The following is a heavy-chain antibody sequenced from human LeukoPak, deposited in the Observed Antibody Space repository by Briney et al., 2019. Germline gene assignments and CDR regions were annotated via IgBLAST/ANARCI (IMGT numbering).Heavy chain of an antibody. CDR2: INPNSGGT. D-gene: IGHD1-26*01. V-gene: IGHV1-2*02. CDR3: ARAWGRELLPYVDY. J-gene: IGHJ4*02. CDR1: GGTFSSYA. Sequence: ASVKVSCKASGGTFSSYAISWVRQAPGQGLEWMGWINPNSGGTNYAQKFQGRVTMTRDTSISTAYMELSRLRSDDTAVYYCARAWGRELLPYVDYWGQGTLVTVSS.